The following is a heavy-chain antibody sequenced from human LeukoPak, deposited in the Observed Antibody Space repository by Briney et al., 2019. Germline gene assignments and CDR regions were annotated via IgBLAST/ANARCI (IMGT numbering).Heavy chain of an antibody. CDR3: ARDSTYGSGSFDY. D-gene: IGHD3-10*01. V-gene: IGHV1-69*05. J-gene: IGHJ4*02. CDR2: IIPIFGTA. Sequence: SVKVSCKASGGTLSSYAISWVRQAPGQGLEWMGRIIPIFGTANYAQKFQGRVTITTDESTSTAYMELSSLRYEDTAVYYCARDSTYGSGSFDYWGQGTLVTVSS. CDR1: GGTLSSYA.